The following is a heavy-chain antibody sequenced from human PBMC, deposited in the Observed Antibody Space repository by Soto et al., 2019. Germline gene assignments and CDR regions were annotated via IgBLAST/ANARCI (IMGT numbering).Heavy chain of an antibody. CDR1: GYTLTELS. CDR2: FDPEDGET. D-gene: IGHD3-9*01. J-gene: IGHJ4*02. CDR3: ATGNYFDWLLYFGY. V-gene: IGHV1-24*01. Sequence: ASVKVSCKVSGYTLTELSMHWVRQAPGKGLEWMGGFDPEDGETIYAQKFRGRVTMTEDTSTDTAYMELSSLRSEDTAVYYCATGNYFDWLLYFGYWGQGTLVTVSS.